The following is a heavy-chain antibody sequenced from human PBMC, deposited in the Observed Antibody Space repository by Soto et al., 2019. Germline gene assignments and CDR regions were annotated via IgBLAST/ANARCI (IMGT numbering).Heavy chain of an antibody. J-gene: IGHJ6*02. V-gene: IGHV1-69*01. CDR3: ARGENYYYYGMDV. CDR2: INPICGNA. D-gene: IGHD1-26*01. CDR1: GYTFTSYD. Sequence: GASVKVSCKXSGYTFTSYDINWVRQATGQGLEWMGGINPICGNADYAQKFQGRVTITSDESTSTAYMELSSLRSEDTAVYYCARGENYYYYGMDVWVPETLLVTVSS.